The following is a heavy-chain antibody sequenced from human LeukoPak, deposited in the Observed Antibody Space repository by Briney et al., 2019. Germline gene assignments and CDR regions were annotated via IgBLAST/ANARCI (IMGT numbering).Heavy chain of an antibody. CDR1: GFTFSTYA. Sequence: GGSLRLSCEASGFTFSTYAMRWVRQAPGKGLEWVSVIYSGGSTYYADSVKGRFTISRHNSKNTLYLQMNSLRAEDTAVYYCARRAFAGFDGDYYYYGMDVWGQGTTVTVSS. V-gene: IGHV3-53*04. CDR2: IYSGGST. D-gene: IGHD3-16*01. J-gene: IGHJ6*02. CDR3: ARRAFAGFDGDYYYYGMDV.